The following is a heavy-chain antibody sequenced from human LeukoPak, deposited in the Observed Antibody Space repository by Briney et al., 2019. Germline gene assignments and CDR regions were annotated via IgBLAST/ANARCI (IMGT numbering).Heavy chain of an antibody. CDR2: ISSGSTTI. CDR3: ARDIVATIDY. J-gene: IGHJ4*02. CDR1: GFTFSSYS. Sequence: GRSLRLSCAASGFTFSSYSMNWVRQAPGKGLEWTSSISSGSTTIYYADSVKGRFTISRDNAKKSLYLQMDSLRVEDTGVYYCARDIVATIDYWGQGTLVTVSS. D-gene: IGHD5-12*01. V-gene: IGHV3-48*01.